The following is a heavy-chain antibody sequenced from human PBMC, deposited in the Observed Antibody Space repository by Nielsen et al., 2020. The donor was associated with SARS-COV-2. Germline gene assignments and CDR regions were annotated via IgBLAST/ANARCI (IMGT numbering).Heavy chain of an antibody. CDR1: GFTFSSYA. V-gene: IGHV3-30-3*01. CDR3: ARDRGYSYGSLYYYSG. Sequence: GESLKISCAASGFTFSSYAMHWVRQAPGKGLEWVAVISYDGSNKYYADSVKGRFTISRDNSKNTLYLQMNSLRAEDTAVYYCARDRGYSYGSLYYYSG. D-gene: IGHD5-18*01. CDR2: ISYDGSNK. J-gene: IGHJ6*01.